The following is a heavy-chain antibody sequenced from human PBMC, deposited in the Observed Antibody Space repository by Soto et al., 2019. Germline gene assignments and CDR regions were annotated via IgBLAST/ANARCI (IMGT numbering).Heavy chain of an antibody. CDR2: ISGSGGST. V-gene: IGHV3-23*01. CDR3: AKPWAYSNYNYYYGMDV. D-gene: IGHD4-4*01. J-gene: IGHJ6*02. Sequence: GGSLRLSCAASGFTFSSYAMSWVRQAPGKGLEWVSAISGSGGSTYYADSVKGRFTISRDNSKNTLYLQMNSLRAEDTAVYYCAKPWAYSNYNYYYGMDVWGQGTTVTVS. CDR1: GFTFSSYA.